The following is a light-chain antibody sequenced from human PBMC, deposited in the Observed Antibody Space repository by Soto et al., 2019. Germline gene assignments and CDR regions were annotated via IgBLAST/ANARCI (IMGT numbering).Light chain of an antibody. CDR2: GAS. V-gene: IGKV3D-20*02. CDR3: QQRSNWPPWT. CDR1: QSVSSSY. Sequence: EIVLTQSPGTLSLSPGERATLSCRASQSVSSSYLAWYQQKPGQAPRLLIYGASSRATGIPDRFSGSGSGTGFTLTISRLEPEDFAVYYCQQRSNWPPWTFXQGTKVDIK. J-gene: IGKJ1*01.